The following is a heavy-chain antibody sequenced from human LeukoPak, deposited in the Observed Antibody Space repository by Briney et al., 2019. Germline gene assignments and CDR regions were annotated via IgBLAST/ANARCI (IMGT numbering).Heavy chain of an antibody. J-gene: IGHJ4*02. CDR2: IHHSGST. CDR3: ARVAYFDSSGYYFSFDY. V-gene: IGHV4-38-2*02. CDR1: GYSISSGYY. Sequence: SETLSLTCTVSGYSISSGYYWGWIRQPPGKGLEWIGNIHHSGSTYYNPSLKSRVTISVDTSKNQFSLKLSSVTAADTAVYYCARVAYFDSSGYYFSFDYWGQGTLVTVSS. D-gene: IGHD3-22*01.